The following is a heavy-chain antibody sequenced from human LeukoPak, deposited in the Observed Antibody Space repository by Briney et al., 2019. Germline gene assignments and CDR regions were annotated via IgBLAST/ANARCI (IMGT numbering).Heavy chain of an antibody. V-gene: IGHV1-18*01. CDR1: GYTFTSYG. CDR2: ISAYNGNT. J-gene: IGHJ6*02. CDR3: AREGGSSPKYYYGMDV. Sequence: ASVKVSCKASGYTFTSYGISWVRQAPAQGLEWMGWISAYNGNTNYAQKLQGRVTMTTDTSTSTAYRELRSLRSDDTAVYYCAREGGSSPKYYYGMDVWGQGTTVTVSS.